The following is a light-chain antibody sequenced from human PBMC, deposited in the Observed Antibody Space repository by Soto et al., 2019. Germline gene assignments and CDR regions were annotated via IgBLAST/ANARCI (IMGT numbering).Light chain of an antibody. J-gene: IGKJ4*01. V-gene: IGKV3-20*01. Sequence: EIVLTQSPGTLSLSPGERATLSCRASQSVSSNYLGWYQQKPGQAPRLVIYGASSRATGIPDRFSGSGSGTDFTLTISRLEPEDFAVYYCQQWRSSPLSFGAGTKIEMK. CDR3: QQWRSSPLS. CDR2: GAS. CDR1: QSVSSNY.